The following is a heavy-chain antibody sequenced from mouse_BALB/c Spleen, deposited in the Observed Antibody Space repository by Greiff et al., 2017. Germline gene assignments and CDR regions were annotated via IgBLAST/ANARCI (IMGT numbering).Heavy chain of an antibody. Sequence: EVKLMESGGGLVQPGGSLRLSCATSGFTFTDYYMSWVRQPPGKALEWLGFIRNKANGYTTEYSASVKGRFTISRDNSQSILYLQMNTLRAEDSATYYCARDYPAWFAYWGQGTLVTVSA. CDR2: IRNKANGYTT. CDR3: ARDYPAWFAY. CDR1: GFTFTDYY. J-gene: IGHJ3*01. V-gene: IGHV7-3*02.